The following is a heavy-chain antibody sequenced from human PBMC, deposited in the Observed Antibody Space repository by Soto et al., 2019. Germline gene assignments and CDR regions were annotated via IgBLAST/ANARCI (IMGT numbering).Heavy chain of an antibody. J-gene: IGHJ5*02. D-gene: IGHD2-15*01. CDR1: GWSFSGYY. CDR3: ARVVVVAATRGWFDP. CDR2: INHSGST. V-gene: IGHV4-34*01. Sequence: SETLSLPCAVYGWSFSGYYWICIRRPPGKGLEWIGEINHSGSTNYNPSLKSQVTISVDTSKNQFSLKLSSVTAANTAVYYCARVVVVAATRGWFDPWGQGTLVTVSS.